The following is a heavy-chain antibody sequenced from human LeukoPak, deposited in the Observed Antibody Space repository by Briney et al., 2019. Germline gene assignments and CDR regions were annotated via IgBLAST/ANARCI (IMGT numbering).Heavy chain of an antibody. Sequence: GASVEVSCKASGYTFTGYYMYWVRQAPGQGLEWMGWINPNSGGTNYAQKFQGRVTMTRDTSISTAYMELSRLRSDDTAVYYCARGVATIVAYHMDVWGKGTTVTVSS. CDR2: INPNSGGT. J-gene: IGHJ6*03. CDR3: ARGVATIVAYHMDV. V-gene: IGHV1-2*02. D-gene: IGHD5-12*01. CDR1: GYTFTGYY.